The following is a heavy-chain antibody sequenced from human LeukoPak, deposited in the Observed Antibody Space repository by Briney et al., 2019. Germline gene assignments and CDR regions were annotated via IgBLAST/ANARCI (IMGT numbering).Heavy chain of an antibody. Sequence: PSETLSLTCTVSGGSISNTHYFWGWIRQPPGKGLEWIESVYYSGSTYYNPSLKSQLTISVDTSKNQFSLKLSSVTAADTAVYYCARQAREQWLDRAYYFDYWGQGTLVTVSS. D-gene: IGHD6-19*01. CDR1: GGSISNTHYF. CDR2: VYYSGST. V-gene: IGHV4-39*01. CDR3: ARQAREQWLDRAYYFDY. J-gene: IGHJ4*02.